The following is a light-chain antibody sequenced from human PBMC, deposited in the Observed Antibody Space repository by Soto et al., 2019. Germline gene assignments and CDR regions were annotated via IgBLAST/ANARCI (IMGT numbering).Light chain of an antibody. CDR1: QSVSRY. CDR3: QQRASWTPGFT. Sequence: EIVLTQSPATLSLSPGERATLSCRASQSVSRYLAWYQQKPGQAPRLRIYDASNRATGIPARFSGSGSGTDFTLTTSSLEPDDFAVYFCQQRASWTPGFTFGPGTKVDFK. V-gene: IGKV3-11*01. CDR2: DAS. J-gene: IGKJ3*01.